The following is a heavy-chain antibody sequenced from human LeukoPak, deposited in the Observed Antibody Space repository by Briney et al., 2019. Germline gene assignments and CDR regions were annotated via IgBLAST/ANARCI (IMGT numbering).Heavy chain of an antibody. D-gene: IGHD2-8*01. J-gene: IGHJ6*02. CDR3: ARSRCTNGVCYTNYYYGMDV. CDR2: ISYSGST. V-gene: IGHV4-59*01. Sequence: DPSETLSLTCTVSGGSISNYYWNWIRQPPGKGLEWIGDISYSGSTNYNPSLKSRVTISVDTSKNQFSLKLSSVTAADTAVYYCARSRCTNGVCYTNYYYGMDVWGQGTTVTVSS. CDR1: GGSISNYY.